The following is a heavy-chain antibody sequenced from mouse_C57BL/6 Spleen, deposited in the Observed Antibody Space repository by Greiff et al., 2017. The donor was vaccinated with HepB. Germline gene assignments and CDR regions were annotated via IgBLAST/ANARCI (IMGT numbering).Heavy chain of an antibody. J-gene: IGHJ2*01. Sequence: VKLQQPGAELVMPGASVKLSCKASGYTFTSYWMHWVKQRPGQGLEWIGEIDPSDSYTNYNQKFKGKSTLTVDKSSSTAYMQLSSLTSEDSAVYYCARSRGRSYFDYWGQGTTLTVSS. CDR2: IDPSDSYT. CDR1: GYTFTSYW. CDR3: ARSRGRSYFDY. D-gene: IGHD1-1*01. V-gene: IGHV1-69*01.